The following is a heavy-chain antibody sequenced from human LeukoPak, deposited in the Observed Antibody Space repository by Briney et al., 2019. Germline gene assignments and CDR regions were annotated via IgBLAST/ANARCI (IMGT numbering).Heavy chain of an antibody. D-gene: IGHD5-18*01. CDR3: ARSQGGAFSYGTDY. CDR2: INPSGGST. CDR1: GYTFTSYY. V-gene: IGHV1-46*01. Sequence: ASVKVSCKASGYTFTSYYMQCVRQAPGQGLEWMGIINPSGGSTSYAQKFQGKVRLTRDTSTTTVYMELSSLKSEDTDVYYCARSQGGAFSYGTDYWGQGTLVTVSS. J-gene: IGHJ4*02.